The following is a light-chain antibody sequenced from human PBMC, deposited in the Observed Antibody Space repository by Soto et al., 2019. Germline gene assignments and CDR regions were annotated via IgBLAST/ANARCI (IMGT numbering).Light chain of an antibody. CDR3: SSDTSSSTLVV. CDR1: SSDVGGLNF. CDR2: DVR. J-gene: IGLJ2*01. V-gene: IGLV2-14*01. Sequence: QSALTQPASVSGSPGQSITISCTGTSSDVGGLNFVSWYQQHPGKAPKLMVYDVRNRPSGVSNRFSGSKSGNTASLTISGIQAEYEAHYYCSSDTSSSTLVVFGGGTKLNVL.